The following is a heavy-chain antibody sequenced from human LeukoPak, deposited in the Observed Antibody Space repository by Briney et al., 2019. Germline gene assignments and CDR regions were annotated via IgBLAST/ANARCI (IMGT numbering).Heavy chain of an antibody. D-gene: IGHD5-18*01. CDR2: INAGNGNT. Sequence: GASVKVSCEASGYTFTSYAMHWVRQAPGQRLEWMGWINAGNGNTKYSQKFQGRVTLTRDTSASTASMELSSLRSEDTAVYSCARGGYSYGSTLFDYWGQGTLVTVSS. CDR3: ARGGYSYGSTLFDY. CDR1: GYTFTSYA. V-gene: IGHV1-3*01. J-gene: IGHJ4*02.